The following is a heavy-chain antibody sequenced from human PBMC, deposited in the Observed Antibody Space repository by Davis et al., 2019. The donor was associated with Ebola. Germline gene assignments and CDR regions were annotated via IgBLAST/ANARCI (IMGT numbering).Heavy chain of an antibody. CDR3: ARVGMTQDFFDY. Sequence: MPSETLSLTCAVSGDSISSNWWSWVRRPPGRGLEWIGEIHHSGTINYNPSLKSRATISLDKSKNQFSLKLTSVSAADTAVYSCARVGMTQDFFDYWGQGTLVTVSS. V-gene: IGHV4-4*02. CDR1: GDSISSNW. CDR2: IHHSGTI. J-gene: IGHJ4*02. D-gene: IGHD1-14*01.